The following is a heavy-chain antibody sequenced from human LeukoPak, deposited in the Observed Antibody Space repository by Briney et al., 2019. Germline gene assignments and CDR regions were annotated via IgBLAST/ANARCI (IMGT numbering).Heavy chain of an antibody. Sequence: PSEALSLTCTVSGGSISTYYWSWIRQPPGKGLEWIGYIHYSGTTNYNPSLKNRVTISLVTSKNQFSLNLGSVTAADTAVYFCARMGGYSGYATHWGQGTLVTVSS. CDR1: GGSISTYY. J-gene: IGHJ4*02. D-gene: IGHD5-12*01. V-gene: IGHV4-59*08. CDR3: ARMGGYSGYATH. CDR2: IHYSGTT.